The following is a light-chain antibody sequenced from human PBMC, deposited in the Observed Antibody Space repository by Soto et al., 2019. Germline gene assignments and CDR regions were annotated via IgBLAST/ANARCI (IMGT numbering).Light chain of an antibody. CDR3: QQYGSSPGT. CDR2: GAS. Sequence: EIVMTQSPATLSLSPGERATLSCRASQSVSSYLAWYQQKRGQAPRLLIWGASIRATGLPDRFSGGGSGTDFTLTISRLEAEDFAVYYCQQYGSSPGTFGQGTKVDIK. J-gene: IGKJ1*01. CDR1: QSVSSY. V-gene: IGKV3-20*01.